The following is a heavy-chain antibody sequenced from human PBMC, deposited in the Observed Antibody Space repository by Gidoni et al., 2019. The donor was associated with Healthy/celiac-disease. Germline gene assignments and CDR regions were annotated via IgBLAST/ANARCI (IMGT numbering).Heavy chain of an antibody. D-gene: IGHD6-13*01. J-gene: IGHJ6*02. CDR3: AGSDSSSPPSSYYYYGMDV. Sequence: QEQLVQSGAEVKKPGSSVKVCCKASGGTFSSYAISWVRQAPGQGLEWMGGIIPIFGTANYAQKFQGRVTITADESTCTAYMELSSLRSEDTAVYYCAGSDSSSPPSSYYYYGMDVWGQGTTVTVSS. CDR1: GGTFSSYA. V-gene: IGHV1-69*01. CDR2: IIPIFGTA.